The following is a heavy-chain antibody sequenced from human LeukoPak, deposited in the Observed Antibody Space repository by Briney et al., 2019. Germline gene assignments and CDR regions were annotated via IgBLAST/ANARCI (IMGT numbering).Heavy chain of an antibody. D-gene: IGHD3-16*01. V-gene: IGHV3-23*01. CDR2: ISGSGGST. Sequence: GGSLRLSCAASGFTFNSYAMSWVRQAPGKGLEWVSAISGSGGSTYYADSVKGRFTISRDNSKNTLYLQMNSLRAEDTAVYYCAKASMITFGGVQPNDYWGQGTLVTVSS. CDR1: GFTFNSYA. J-gene: IGHJ4*02. CDR3: AKASMITFGGVQPNDY.